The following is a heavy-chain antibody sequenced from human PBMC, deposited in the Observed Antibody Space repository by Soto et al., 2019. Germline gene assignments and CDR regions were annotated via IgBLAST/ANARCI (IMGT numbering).Heavy chain of an antibody. J-gene: IGHJ4*02. CDR3: ARATRSPDF. V-gene: IGHV3-7*05. Sequence: EVQLVESGGDLVQPGGSLRLSCAASGFTFSSLWMTWVRQAPGKGLERVANIKEDGSVKYYVDSVKGRFTISRDNAKNSLYLQMVGLRAEDTAVYYCARATRSPDFRGQGTLVTVSS. CDR2: IKEDGSVK. CDR1: GFTFSSLW.